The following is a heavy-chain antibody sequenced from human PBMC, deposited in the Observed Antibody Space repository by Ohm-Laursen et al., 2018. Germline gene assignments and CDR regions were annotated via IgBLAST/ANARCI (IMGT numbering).Heavy chain of an antibody. CDR1: GFTFNNYW. V-gene: IGHV3-7*01. Sequence: SLRLSCSASGFTFNNYWMNWVRQAPGKGLEWVATINKDGSEKEYVDSVKGRFTISRDNAENSVYLQMNSLRVEDTAVYYCVRDGNYRLDQWGQRTLVTVSS. CDR2: INKDGSEK. D-gene: IGHD1-7*01. J-gene: IGHJ4*02. CDR3: VRDGNYRLDQ.